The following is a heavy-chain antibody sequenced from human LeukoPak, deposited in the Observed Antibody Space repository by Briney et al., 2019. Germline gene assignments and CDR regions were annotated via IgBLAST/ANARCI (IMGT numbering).Heavy chain of an antibody. CDR2: INHSGST. CDR1: GGSFSGYY. CDR3: ASRNGGAD. D-gene: IGHD3-16*01. Sequence: SETLSLTCAVYGGSFSGYYWSWIRQPPGKGLEWIGEINHSGSTNYNPSLKSRVTISVDTSKNQFSLKLSSVTAADTAVYYCASRNGGADWGQGTLVTVSS. J-gene: IGHJ4*02. V-gene: IGHV4-34*01.